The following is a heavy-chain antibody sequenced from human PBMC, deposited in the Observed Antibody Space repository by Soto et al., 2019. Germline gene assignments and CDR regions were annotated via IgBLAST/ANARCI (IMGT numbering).Heavy chain of an antibody. CDR1: GFPFSSYS. CDR2: IGPSHNDI. J-gene: IGHJ6*02. Sequence: PGGSLSLSCAASGFPFSSYSMNWVRQAPGKGPEWISYIGPSHNDIGYADSVKGRFTISRDNSKNTLYLQMNSLRAEDTAVYYCARDIGYYYYGMDVWGQGTTVTVSS. V-gene: IGHV3-21*05. D-gene: IGHD2-15*01. CDR3: ARDIGYYYYGMDV.